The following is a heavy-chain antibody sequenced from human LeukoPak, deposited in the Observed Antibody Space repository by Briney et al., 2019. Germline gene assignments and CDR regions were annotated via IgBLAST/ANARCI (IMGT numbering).Heavy chain of an antibody. V-gene: IGHV4-59*01. J-gene: IGHJ4*02. CDR1: GGSISSYY. D-gene: IGHD5-18*01. CDR2: IYYSGST. Sequence: SETLSLTCTVSGGSISSYYWSWIRQPPGKGLEWIGYIYYSGSTNYNPSLKSRVTISVDTSKNQFSLKLSSVTAADTAVYYCARGRISYSYGLYYFDYWGQGTLVTVSS. CDR3: ARGRISYSYGLYYFDY.